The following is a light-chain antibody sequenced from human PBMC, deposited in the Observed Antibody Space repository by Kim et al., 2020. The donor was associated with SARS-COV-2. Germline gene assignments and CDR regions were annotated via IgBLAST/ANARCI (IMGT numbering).Light chain of an antibody. J-gene: IGLJ1*01. V-gene: IGLV2-14*03. Sequence: TSDIGDYNFVSWYQQRSGEAPKLLIYDVSYRPSGVSHRFSASKSATTASLTISGLQPEDEADYYCNSYVVSTTSYVFGTGTKVTVL. CDR2: DVS. CDR3: NSYVVSTTSYV. CDR1: TSDIGDYNF.